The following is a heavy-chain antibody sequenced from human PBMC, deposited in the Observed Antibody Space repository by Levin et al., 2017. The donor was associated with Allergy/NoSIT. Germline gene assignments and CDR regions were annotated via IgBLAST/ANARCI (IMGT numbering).Heavy chain of an antibody. V-gene: IGHV1-3*01. CDR3: AREYYYGTDVYDYYYYGMDV. Sequence: ASVKVSCKASGFTFTSYSVHWVRRAPGHRLEYMGWVNGGDGNAKYSQKFQGKITLSRDSSATTAYMEVSSLRSEDTAVYYCAREYYYGTDVYDYYYYGMDVWGQGTTVTVS. D-gene: IGHD3-10*01. CDR2: VNGGDGNA. J-gene: IGHJ6*02. CDR1: GFTFTSYS.